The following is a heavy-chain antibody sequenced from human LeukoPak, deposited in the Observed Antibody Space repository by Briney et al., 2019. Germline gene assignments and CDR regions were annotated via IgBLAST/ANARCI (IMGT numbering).Heavy chain of an antibody. J-gene: IGHJ3*02. Sequence: GGSLRLSCAASGFTFSNYGMHWVRQVPGKGLEWVAAIWFDGIRKYYADPVKGRLTISRDNSKNTLYLQMNSLRAEDTAVYYCARDLEDSSPFGAFDMWGQGTMVTVSS. CDR2: IWFDGIRK. D-gene: IGHD3-22*01. CDR3: ARDLEDSSPFGAFDM. V-gene: IGHV3-33*01. CDR1: GFTFSNYG.